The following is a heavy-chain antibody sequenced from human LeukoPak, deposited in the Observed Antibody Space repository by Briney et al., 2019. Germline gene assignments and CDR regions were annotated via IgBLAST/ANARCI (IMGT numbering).Heavy chain of an antibody. D-gene: IGHD3-22*01. V-gene: IGHV1-18*01. CDR2: ISAYNGNT. J-gene: IGHJ4*02. CDR1: GYTFTSYG. CDR3: ARAVVVGVFDY. Sequence: WASVKVSCKASGYTFTSYGISWVRQAPGQGLEWMGWISAYNGNTNYAQKFQGRVTMTRDTSTSTVYMELSSLRSEDTAVYYCARAVVVGVFDYWGQGTLVTVSS.